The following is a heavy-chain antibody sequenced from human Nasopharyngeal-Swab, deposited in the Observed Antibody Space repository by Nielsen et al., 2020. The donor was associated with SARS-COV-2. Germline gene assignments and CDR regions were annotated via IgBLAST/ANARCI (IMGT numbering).Heavy chain of an antibody. V-gene: IGHV3-48*02. CDR2: ISSSRSTI. CDR3: AREQVTMVRGVISKYYYYGMDV. CDR1: GFTFSSYG. Sequence: GGSLRLSCAASGFTFSSYGMNWVRQAPGKGLEWVSYISSSRSTIYYADSVKGRFTISRDNAKNSLYLQMNSLRDEDTAVYYCAREQVTMVRGVISKYYYYGMDVWGQGTTVSVSS. D-gene: IGHD3-10*01. J-gene: IGHJ6*02.